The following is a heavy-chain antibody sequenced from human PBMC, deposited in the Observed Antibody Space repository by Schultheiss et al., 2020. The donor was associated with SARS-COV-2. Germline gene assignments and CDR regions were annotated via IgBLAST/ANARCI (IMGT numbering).Heavy chain of an antibody. CDR1: GFTFSSYA. Sequence: GSLSLSCAASGFTFSSYAMHWVRQAPGKGLEWVAVISYDGSSKYYADSVKGRCTISRDNSNNMLFLQMNSLRAEDTAVYFCASEHDDHWGQGTLVTVSS. V-gene: IGHV3-30-3*01. CDR3: ASEHDDH. J-gene: IGHJ4*02. CDR2: ISYDGSSK.